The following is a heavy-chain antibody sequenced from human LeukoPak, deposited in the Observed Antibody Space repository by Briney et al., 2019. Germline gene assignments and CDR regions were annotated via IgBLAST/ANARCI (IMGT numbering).Heavy chain of an antibody. CDR3: AKDLYGSGSYYNFVFTAY. D-gene: IGHD3-10*01. CDR2: IYTSGST. CDR1: GGSISSYY. Sequence: SETLSLTCTVSGGSISSYYWSWIRQPAGKGLEWIGRIYTSGSTNYNPSLKSRVTMSVDTSKNQFSLKLSSVTAADTAVYYCAKDLYGSGSYYNFVFTAYWGQGTLVTVSS. J-gene: IGHJ4*02. V-gene: IGHV4-4*07.